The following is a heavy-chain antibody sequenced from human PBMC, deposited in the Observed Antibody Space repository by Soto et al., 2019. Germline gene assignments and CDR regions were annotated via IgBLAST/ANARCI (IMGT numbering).Heavy chain of an antibody. D-gene: IGHD3-16*02. CDR2: FSGSGGST. CDR3: TREETYYDYIWGSYRPEGDAFDI. Sequence: GGSLRLSCAASGFTFSSYAMSWVRQAPGRGLEWVSAFSGSGGSTYYADSVKGRFTISRDDSKSIAYLQMNSLKTEDTAVYYCTREETYYDYIWGSYRPEGDAFDIWGQGTMVTVSS. J-gene: IGHJ3*02. CDR1: GFTFSSYA. V-gene: IGHV3-23*01.